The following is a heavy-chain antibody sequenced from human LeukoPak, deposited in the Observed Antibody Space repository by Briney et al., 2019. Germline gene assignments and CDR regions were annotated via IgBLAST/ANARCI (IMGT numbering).Heavy chain of an antibody. CDR3: ASSPAVAGTG. CDR1: GFTFSSYS. Sequence: KPGGSLRLSCAASGFTFSSYSMNWVRQAPGKGLEWVSSISSSSSYIYYADSVKGRFTISRDNAKNSLYLQMNSLRAEDTAVYYFASSPAVAGTGRGQGTLVTVSS. D-gene: IGHD6-19*01. V-gene: IGHV3-21*01. CDR2: ISSSSSYI. J-gene: IGHJ4*02.